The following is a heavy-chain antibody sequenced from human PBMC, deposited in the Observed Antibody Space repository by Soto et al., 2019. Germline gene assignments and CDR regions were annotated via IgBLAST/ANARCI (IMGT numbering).Heavy chain of an antibody. CDR1: GYTFTSYD. D-gene: IGHD2-15*01. CDR2: MNPNSGNT. Sequence: ASVKVSCKASGYTFTSYDINWVRQATGQGLEWMGWMNPNSGNTGYAQKFQGRVTMTRNTSISTAYMELSSLRSEDTAVYYCARVGDCSGGSCYPIRYYYYGMDVWGQGTTVTSP. CDR3: ARVGDCSGGSCYPIRYYYYGMDV. J-gene: IGHJ6*02. V-gene: IGHV1-8*01.